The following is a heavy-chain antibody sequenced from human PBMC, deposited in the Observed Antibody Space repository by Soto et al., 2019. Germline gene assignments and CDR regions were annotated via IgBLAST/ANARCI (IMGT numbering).Heavy chain of an antibody. CDR1: GFTFSSYA. CDR2: ISYDGSNK. CDR3: AKDTPPSSANAFDI. J-gene: IGHJ3*02. Sequence: GGSLRLSCAASGFTFSSYAMHWVRQAPGKGLEWVAVISYDGSNKYYADSVKGRFTISRDNSKNTLYLQMNSLRAEDTAVYYCAKDTPPSSANAFDIWGQGTMVTVSS. D-gene: IGHD6-19*01. V-gene: IGHV3-30*18.